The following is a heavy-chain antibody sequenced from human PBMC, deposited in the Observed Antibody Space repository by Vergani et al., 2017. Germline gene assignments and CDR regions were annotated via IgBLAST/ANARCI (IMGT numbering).Heavy chain of an antibody. CDR3: ARNRAIELAGRMHYYYAIDV. Sequence: QLQLQESGSGLVKPSETLSLTCAVSGVSIKSRSYYWGWIRQSPGKGLEWIGSIYYNGNTYYNPSLKSRVAISVDTSKNQVSLNLGSVTAADTAVYYCARNRAIELAGRMHYYYAIDVWGQGTTVTVSS. J-gene: IGHJ6*02. D-gene: IGHD5-24*01. V-gene: IGHV4-39*01. CDR1: GVSIKSRSYY. CDR2: IYYNGNT.